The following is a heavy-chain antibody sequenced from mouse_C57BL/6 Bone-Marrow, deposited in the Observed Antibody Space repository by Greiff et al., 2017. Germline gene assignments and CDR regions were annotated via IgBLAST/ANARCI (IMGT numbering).Heavy chain of an antibody. V-gene: IGHV5-15*04. D-gene: IGHD2-4*01. Sequence: EVKLVESGGGLVQPGGSLKLSCAASGFTFSDYGMAWVRQAPRKGPEWVAFISNLAYSIYYADTVTGRFTISRENATNTLYLEMSSLRSEDTARYYCARLFMITTRRTFAYWGQGTLVTVSA. CDR1: GFTFSDYG. CDR2: ISNLAYSI. J-gene: IGHJ3*01. CDR3: ARLFMITTRRTFAY.